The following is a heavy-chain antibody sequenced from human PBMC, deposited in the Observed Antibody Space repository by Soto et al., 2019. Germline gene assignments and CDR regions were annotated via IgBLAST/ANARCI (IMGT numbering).Heavy chain of an antibody. V-gene: IGHV4-59*01. Sequence: PSETLSLTCTVSGGSISNYYWSWIRQPPGKGLEWIAYIFYSGSTNYNPSLKSRVTISVDTSKNQLSLNLSSVTAADTAVYYCARHSSITRGLFDPWGQGTPVTVSS. J-gene: IGHJ5*02. CDR2: IFYSGST. CDR3: ARHSSITRGLFDP. D-gene: IGHD3-3*01. CDR1: GGSISNYY.